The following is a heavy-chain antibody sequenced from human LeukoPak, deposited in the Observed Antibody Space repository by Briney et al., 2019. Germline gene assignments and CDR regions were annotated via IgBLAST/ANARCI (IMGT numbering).Heavy chain of an antibody. CDR3: ASYCGGDCYPRYFQH. CDR1: GFTVSSNY. CDR2: IYSGGST. D-gene: IGHD2-21*02. Sequence: GGSLRLSCAASGFTVSSNYMSWVRQAPGKGLEWVSVIYSGGSTYYADSVKGRFTISRDNSKNTLYLQMNSLRAEDTAVYYCASYCGGDCYPRYFQHWGQGTLVSVSS. V-gene: IGHV3-53*01. J-gene: IGHJ1*01.